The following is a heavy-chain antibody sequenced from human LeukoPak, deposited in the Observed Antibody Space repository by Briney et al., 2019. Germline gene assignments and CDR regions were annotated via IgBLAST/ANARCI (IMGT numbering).Heavy chain of an antibody. D-gene: IGHD3-22*01. CDR2: ISSSGGTI. CDR3: ARAPYYYDSSGYFQH. J-gene: IGHJ1*01. V-gene: IGHV3-48*03. CDR1: GFTFSSYE. Sequence: GGSLRLSCAASGFTFSSYEMNWVRQAPGKGLEWVSYISSSGGTIHYADSVKGRFTISRDNAKNSLYLQMNSLRAEDTAVYYCARAPYYYDSSGYFQHWGQGTLVTVSS.